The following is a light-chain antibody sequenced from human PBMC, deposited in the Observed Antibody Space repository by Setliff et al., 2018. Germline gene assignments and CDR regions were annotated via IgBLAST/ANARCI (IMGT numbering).Light chain of an antibody. Sequence: QSVLTQPASVSGSPGQSITISCTGTSSDVGGYDFVSWYQQHPGKAPKLMIFDVLNRPSGVSDRFSGSKSGNTASLTITGLQAEDEADYYCSSYTGTNTYVFTTGTKV. CDR3: SSYTGTNTYV. V-gene: IGLV2-14*03. CDR1: SSDVGGYDF. J-gene: IGLJ1*01. CDR2: DVL.